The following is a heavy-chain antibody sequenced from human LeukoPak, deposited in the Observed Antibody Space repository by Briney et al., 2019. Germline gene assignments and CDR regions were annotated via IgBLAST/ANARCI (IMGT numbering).Heavy chain of an antibody. J-gene: IGHJ3*02. Sequence: GSLRPSRAPSRFTVRSNYMSCVPDAPGEGVEWGSDIYSGVNYTDRTTNYGASVNGRFTISRDNTKNTLYHQINSLRAEGTAVYYSARRELLGYSHGLRTFDIWGQGTTVTVSS. CDR2: IYSGVNYTDRTT. CDR3: ARRELLGYSHGLRTFDI. D-gene: IGHD5-18*01. V-gene: IGHV3-66*04. CDR1: RFTVRSNY.